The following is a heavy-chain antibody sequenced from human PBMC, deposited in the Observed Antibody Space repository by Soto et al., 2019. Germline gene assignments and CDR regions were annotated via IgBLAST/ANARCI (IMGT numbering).Heavy chain of an antibody. CDR3: AKDLTRQLAYWLAP. CDR2: INATSGGT. J-gene: IGHJ5*02. Sequence: QVQLVQSGAAVKKPGASVKVSCKASGFSFTGYYIHWLRQAPGQGLEWMGWINATSGGTEYAQKLQGRVTLTRATSIATAYLTRTRLSSDDPALYYCAKDLTRQLAYWLAPWGQGTQVTVSS. D-gene: IGHD6-6*01. V-gene: IGHV1-2*02. CDR1: GFSFTGYY.